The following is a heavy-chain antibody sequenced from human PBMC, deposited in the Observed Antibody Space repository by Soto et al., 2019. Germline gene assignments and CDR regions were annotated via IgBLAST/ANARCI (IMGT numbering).Heavy chain of an antibody. CDR3: ARLWYSSPSEDYYYYGMDV. J-gene: IGHJ6*02. CDR2: IIPILGIA. V-gene: IGHV1-69*10. CDR1: GGTFSSYA. D-gene: IGHD6-6*01. Sequence: ASVKVSCKASGGTFSSYAISWVRQAPGQGLEWMGGIIPILGIANYAQKFQGRVTITADKSTSTDYMELSSLRSEDPAVYYSARLWYSSPSEDYYYYGMDVWGQGTTVTVSS.